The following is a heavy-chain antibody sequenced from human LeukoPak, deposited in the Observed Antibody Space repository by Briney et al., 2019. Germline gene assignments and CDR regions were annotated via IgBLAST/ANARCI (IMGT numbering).Heavy chain of an antibody. CDR2: IIPIFGTA. CDR3: GRRSWHSYCSGGSCYSRFDY. Sequence: SVKVSCKASGGTFSSYAISWVRQAPGQGLEWMGGIIPIFGTANYAQKFQGRVTITAEESTSTAYMELSSMRSEDTAVYYCGRRSWHSYCSGGSCYSRFDYWGQGPLVTVSA. CDR1: GGTFSSYA. V-gene: IGHV1-69*13. D-gene: IGHD2-15*01. J-gene: IGHJ4*02.